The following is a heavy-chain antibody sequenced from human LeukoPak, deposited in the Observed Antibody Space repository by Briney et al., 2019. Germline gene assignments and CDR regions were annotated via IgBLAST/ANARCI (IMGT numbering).Heavy chain of an antibody. V-gene: IGHV3-15*01. Sequence: GGALRLSCAASGFTFSNACMSWVRQALGKGLEWVGRIKSKTDGGTTDYAAPVKGRFTISRDASKNTLYLQMNSLKTEDTAVYYCATEYYFGSGSSDIWGQGTLVTVSS. J-gene: IGHJ4*02. CDR2: IKSKTDGGTT. CDR1: GFTFSNAC. CDR3: ATEYYFGSGSSDI. D-gene: IGHD3-10*01.